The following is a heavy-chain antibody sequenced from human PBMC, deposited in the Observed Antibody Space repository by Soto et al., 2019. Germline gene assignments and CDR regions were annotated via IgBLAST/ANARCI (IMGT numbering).Heavy chain of an antibody. D-gene: IGHD3-10*01. J-gene: IGHJ4*02. CDR3: ARDYYGSGSYYNSPHYFDY. CDR2: TYYRSKWYN. CDR1: GDSVSSNSSA. V-gene: IGHV6-1*01. Sequence: SQTLSLTCAISGDSVSSNSSAWNWIRQSPSRGLEWLGRTYYRSKWYNDYAVSVKSRITINPDTSKNQFSLQLNSVTPEDTAVYYCARDYYGSGSYYNSPHYFDYWGQGTLVTVSS.